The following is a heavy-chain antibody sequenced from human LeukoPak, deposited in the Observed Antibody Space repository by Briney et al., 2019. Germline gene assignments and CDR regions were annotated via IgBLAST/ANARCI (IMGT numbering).Heavy chain of an antibody. CDR1: GGTFSSYA. J-gene: IGHJ5*02. CDR3: ARAVSSSWYFSSYNWFDP. D-gene: IGHD6-13*01. CDR2: IIPIFGTA. Sequence: SVKVSCKASGGTFSSYAISWVRQAPGQGLEWMGGIIPIFGTANYAQKFQGRVTITADESTSTAYMELSSLRSEDTAVYYCARAVSSSWYFSSYNWFDPWGQGTLVTVSS. V-gene: IGHV1-69*01.